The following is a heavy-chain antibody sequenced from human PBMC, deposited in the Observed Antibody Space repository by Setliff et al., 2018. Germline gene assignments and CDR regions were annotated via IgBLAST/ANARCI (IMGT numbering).Heavy chain of an antibody. CDR2: INGDGTIT. Sequence: GGSLRLSCGASGFTSSKYWMYWVRQVPGKGPVWVSRINGDGTITNYADSVKGRFTISRDNAKNTLYLQMNSLRGEDTAVYFCASIDWGENFYNMDVWGKGTTVTVSS. CDR1: GFTSSKYW. V-gene: IGHV3-74*01. CDR3: ASIDWGENFYNMDV. D-gene: IGHD7-27*01. J-gene: IGHJ6*03.